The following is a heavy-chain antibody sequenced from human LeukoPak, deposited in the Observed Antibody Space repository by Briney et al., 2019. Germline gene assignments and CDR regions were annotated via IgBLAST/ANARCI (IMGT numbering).Heavy chain of an antibody. D-gene: IGHD6-13*01. CDR2: IKQDGTEK. Sequence: GGSLRLSCVASGFTFSSYWMTWVRQAPGKGLEWVANIKQDGTEKYFVDSVMGRFTISRDNAKNSLYLQMISLRAEDTAVYYCARMSSSSWYVCDYWGQGTLVTVSS. CDR3: ARMSSSSWYVCDY. V-gene: IGHV3-7*01. CDR1: GFTFSSYW. J-gene: IGHJ4*02.